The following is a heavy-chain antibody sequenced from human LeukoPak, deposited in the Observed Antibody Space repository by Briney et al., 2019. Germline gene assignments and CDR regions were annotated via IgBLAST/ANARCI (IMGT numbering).Heavy chain of an antibody. CDR3: ARDGGVVVPAAPNY. Sequence: GASVKVSCKASGYTFTGYYMHWVRQAPGQGLEWMGWINPNSGGTNYAQKFLGRVTMTRDTSISTAYMELSRLRSDDTAVYYCARDGGVVVPAAPNYWGQGTLVTVSS. J-gene: IGHJ4*02. D-gene: IGHD2-2*01. V-gene: IGHV1-2*02. CDR1: GYTFTGYY. CDR2: INPNSGGT.